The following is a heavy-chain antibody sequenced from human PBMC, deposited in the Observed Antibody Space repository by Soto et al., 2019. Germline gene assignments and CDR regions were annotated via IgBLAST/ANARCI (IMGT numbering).Heavy chain of an antibody. J-gene: IGHJ5*02. CDR2: IYFTGNT. V-gene: IGHV4-39*01. CDR3: AGQTFTIAAASYGRSNWFDP. CDR1: GGSITSSSHF. Sequence: KASETLSLTCSASGGSITSSSHFWGWVRQPPGKGLEWIGTIYFTGNTYYTPSLKSRLTMSIDTSKNECSLRLNSVTAADTAVYYCAGQTFTIAAASYGRSNWFDPWGPGTLVTVSS. D-gene: IGHD5-18*01.